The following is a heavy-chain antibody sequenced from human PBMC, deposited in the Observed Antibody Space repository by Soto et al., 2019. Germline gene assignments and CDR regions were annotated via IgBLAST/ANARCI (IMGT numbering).Heavy chain of an antibody. CDR1: GFTFSSYG. J-gene: IGHJ4*02. CDR3: AKIGVPAANDY. V-gene: IGHV3-30*18. Sequence: QVQLVESGGGVVQPGRSLRLSCAASGFTFSSYGMHWVRQAPGKGLEWVAVISYDGSNKYYADSVKGRFTISRDNSKNTLYLQMNSLRAEDTAVYYCAKIGVPAANDYWGQGTLVTVSS. D-gene: IGHD2-2*01. CDR2: ISYDGSNK.